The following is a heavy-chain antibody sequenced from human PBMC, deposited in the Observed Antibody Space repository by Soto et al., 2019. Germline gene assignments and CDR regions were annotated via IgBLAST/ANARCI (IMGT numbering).Heavy chain of an antibody. CDR1: GFALSTSGMC. V-gene: IGHV2-70*17. Sequence: SGPTLVNPTQTLTLTCTFSGFALSTSGMCVSWIRQPPGKALEWLARIEWDDEKFYRTSLKTRLTISKGTSKNQVVLTITNMDPVDTATYYCARSPRVYNYFAMDVWGQGTAVTVSS. CDR2: IEWDDEK. CDR3: ARSPRVYNYFAMDV. J-gene: IGHJ6*02.